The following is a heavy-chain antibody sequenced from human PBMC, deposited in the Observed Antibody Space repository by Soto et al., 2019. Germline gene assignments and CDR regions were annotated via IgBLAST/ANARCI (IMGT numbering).Heavy chain of an antibody. CDR1: GGTIISCDYC. D-gene: IGHD4-4*01. V-gene: IGHV4-30-4*08. CDR3: AREPRGGYSPDYYYYGMDV. Sequence: SETLPLTSTVSGGTIISCDYCWSRNSKPPGKGLEWIGYIYYSGSTYYNPSLKSRVTISVDTSKNQFSLKLSSVTAADTAVYYCAREPRGGYSPDYYYYGMDVWGKGTTVTVSS. J-gene: IGHJ6*04. CDR2: IYYSGST.